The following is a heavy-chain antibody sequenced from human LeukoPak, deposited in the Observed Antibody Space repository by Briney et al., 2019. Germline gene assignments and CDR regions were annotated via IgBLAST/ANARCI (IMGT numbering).Heavy chain of an antibody. D-gene: IGHD3-22*01. V-gene: IGHV4-30-4*01. J-gene: IGHJ5*02. Sequence: SETLSLTCTVSGGSISSGGYYWSWIRQPPGKGLEWIGYIYYSGSTYYNPSLKSRVTISVDTSKNQFSLKLSSVTAADTAVYYCARGLDSSGYYYWFDPWGQGTLVTVSS. CDR2: IYYSGST. CDR1: GGSISSGGYY. CDR3: ARGLDSSGYYYWFDP.